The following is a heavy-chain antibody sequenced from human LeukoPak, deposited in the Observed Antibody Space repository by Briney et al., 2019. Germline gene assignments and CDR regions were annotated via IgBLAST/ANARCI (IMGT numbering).Heavy chain of an antibody. Sequence: GGSLRLSCAASGFTFSNYGMHWVRQAPGKGLEWVAFIRYDGSNKYYADSVKGRFTISRDNSKNTLHLQMNSLRAEDTAVYYCARDPGGTYSSGWYHFDYWGQGTLVTVSS. V-gene: IGHV3-30*02. J-gene: IGHJ4*02. CDR2: IRYDGSNK. CDR3: ARDPGGTYSSGWYHFDY. D-gene: IGHD6-19*01. CDR1: GFTFSNYG.